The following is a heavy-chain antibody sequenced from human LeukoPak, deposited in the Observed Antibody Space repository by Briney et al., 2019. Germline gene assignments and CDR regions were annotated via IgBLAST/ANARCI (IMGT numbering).Heavy chain of an antibody. CDR2: IIPIFSTA. J-gene: IGHJ5*02. D-gene: IGHD3-10*01. V-gene: IGHV1-69*05. Sequence: SVKVSFKASGGTFSSYAISWVRQAPGQGLEWMGGIIPIFSTANYAQKFQGRVTITTDESTSTAYMELSSLRSEDTAVYYCAGRKYGSGSSYDWFDPWGQGTLVTVSS. CDR1: GGTFSSYA. CDR3: AGRKYGSGSSYDWFDP.